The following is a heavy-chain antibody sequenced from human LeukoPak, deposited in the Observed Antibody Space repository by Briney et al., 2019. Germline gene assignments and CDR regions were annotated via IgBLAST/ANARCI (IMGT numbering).Heavy chain of an antibody. CDR3: VRSYSSSFWDFDY. D-gene: IGHD6-13*01. J-gene: IGHJ4*02. Sequence: ASVKVSCKASGYTFTTYAMNWVRQAPGRGLEWVGWINTNTGNPTYAQGFTGRFVFSLDTSVSTAYLQISSLKAEDTAVYYCVRSYSSSFWDFDYWGQGTLVTVSS. V-gene: IGHV7-4-1*02. CDR2: INTNTGNP. CDR1: GYTFTTYA.